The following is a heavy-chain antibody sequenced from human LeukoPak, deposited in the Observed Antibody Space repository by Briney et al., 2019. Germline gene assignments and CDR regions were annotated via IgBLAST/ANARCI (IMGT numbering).Heavy chain of an antibody. CDR1: GGTFSSYA. Sequence: SVKVSCKAPGGTFSSYAISWVRQAPGQGLEWMGGIIPIFGTANYAQKFQGGVTITADESTSTAYMELSSLRSEDTAVYYCARDGSPYDSSGYSDYWGQGTLVTVSS. J-gene: IGHJ4*02. D-gene: IGHD3-22*01. V-gene: IGHV1-69*13. CDR2: IIPIFGTA. CDR3: ARDGSPYDSSGYSDY.